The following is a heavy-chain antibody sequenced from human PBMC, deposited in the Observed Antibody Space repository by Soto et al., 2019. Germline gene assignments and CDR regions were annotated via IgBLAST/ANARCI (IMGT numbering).Heavy chain of an antibody. Sequence: GGSLRLSCTVSGFAFNDYGINWVRQAPGKGLEWVSSISKSDYTYYSDSVKGRFTISRDNAKNSVSLQMNTLRVEDTAVYYCAREDSIIIPAVSDFWGQGTLVTVSS. CDR2: ISKSDYT. D-gene: IGHD2-2*01. CDR1: GFAFNDYG. CDR3: AREDSIIIPAVSDF. J-gene: IGHJ4*02. V-gene: IGHV3-21*01.